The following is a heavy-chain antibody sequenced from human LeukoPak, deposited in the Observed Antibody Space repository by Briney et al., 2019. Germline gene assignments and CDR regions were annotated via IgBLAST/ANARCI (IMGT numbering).Heavy chain of an antibody. J-gene: IGHJ4*02. CDR3: AKDRFGNYDILTGPLGY. CDR2: ISYDGSNK. V-gene: IGHV3-30*18. CDR1: GFTFSSYG. Sequence: GGSLRLSCAASGFTFSSYGMHGVRQAPGKGLDWVAVISYDGSNKYYADSVKGRFTISRDNSKNTLYLQMNSLRAEDTAVYYCAKDRFGNYDILTGPLGYWGQGTLVTVSS. D-gene: IGHD3-9*01.